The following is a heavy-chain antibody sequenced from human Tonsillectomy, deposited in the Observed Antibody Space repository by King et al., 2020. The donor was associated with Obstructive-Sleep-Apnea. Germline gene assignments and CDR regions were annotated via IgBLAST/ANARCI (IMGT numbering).Heavy chain of an antibody. J-gene: IGHJ4*02. D-gene: IGHD3-22*01. Sequence: EVQLVESGGGLVQPGGYLRLYCAASGFTFSSYAMSWVRQAPGKGLEWVSAISGSGGSTYYADSVKGRFTISRDNSKNTLYLQMNSLRAEDTAVYYCAKGGGSYDSLPNFDYWGQGTLVTVSS. CDR3: AKGGGSYDSLPNFDY. V-gene: IGHV3-23*04. CDR2: ISGSGGST. CDR1: GFTFSSYA.